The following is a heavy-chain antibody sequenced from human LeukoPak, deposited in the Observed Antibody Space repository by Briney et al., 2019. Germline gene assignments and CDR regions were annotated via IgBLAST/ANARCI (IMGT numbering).Heavy chain of an antibody. V-gene: IGHV4-4*07. CDR3: AREGPGSSGDFDY. CDR2: IYTSGST. Sequence: SETLSLTCTVSGGPIRTYYWSWIRQSAGKGLEWIGRIYTSGSTNYNPSLKSRVTMSVDTSKNHFSLRLTSVTAADTAVYYCAREGPGSSGDFDYWGQGTLVSVSS. J-gene: IGHJ4*02. CDR1: GGPIRTYY. D-gene: IGHD3-10*01.